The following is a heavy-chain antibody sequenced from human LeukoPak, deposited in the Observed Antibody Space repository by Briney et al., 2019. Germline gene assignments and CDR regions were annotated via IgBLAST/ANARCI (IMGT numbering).Heavy chain of an antibody. J-gene: IGHJ4*02. Sequence: ASVKVSCKASGYTFTSYDINWVRQATGQGLEWMGWINPNSGGTNYAQKFQGRVTMTRDTSISTAYMELSRLRSDDTAVYYCARTAYYYDSSGYYYFDYWGQGTLVTVSS. V-gene: IGHV1-2*02. CDR1: GYTFTSYD. CDR3: ARTAYYYDSSGYYYFDY. CDR2: INPNSGGT. D-gene: IGHD3-22*01.